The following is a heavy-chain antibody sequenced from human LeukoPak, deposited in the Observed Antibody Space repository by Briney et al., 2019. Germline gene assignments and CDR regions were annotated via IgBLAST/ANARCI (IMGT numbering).Heavy chain of an antibody. Sequence: GGSLRLSCAASGFTFSTYGMSWVRQAPGKGLEWVSSISGSGGSTYYADSVKGRFTISRDSSKNTLYLQMNSLRAEDTAIYYCAKVDIDYWGQGTLVTVSS. V-gene: IGHV3-23*01. CDR1: GFTFSTYG. D-gene: IGHD2-2*03. J-gene: IGHJ4*02. CDR2: ISGSGGST. CDR3: AKVDIDY.